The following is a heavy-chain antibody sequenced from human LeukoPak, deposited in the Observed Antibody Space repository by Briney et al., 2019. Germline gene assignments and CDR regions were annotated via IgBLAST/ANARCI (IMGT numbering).Heavy chain of an antibody. V-gene: IGHV3-48*03. D-gene: IGHD1-26*01. Sequence: PGGSLRLSCAASGFTFSSYEMNWVRQAPGKGLEWVSYISSSASTISYADSVKGRFTISRDNAKNSLYLQMNSLRAEDTAVYYCARYQWQLRPHYYYYMDVWGKGTTVTISS. CDR3: ARYQWQLRPHYYYYMDV. J-gene: IGHJ6*03. CDR1: GFTFSSYE. CDR2: ISSSASTI.